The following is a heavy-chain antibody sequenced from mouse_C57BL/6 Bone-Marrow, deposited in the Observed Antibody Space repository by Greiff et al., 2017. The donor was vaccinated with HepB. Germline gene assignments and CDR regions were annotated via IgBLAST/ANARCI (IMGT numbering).Heavy chain of an antibody. CDR3: ARPSNYRAMDF. Sequence: QVQLQQPGAELVMPGASVKLSCKASGYTFTSYWMHWVKQRPGHGLEWIGAIDPSDSYTNYNQKFKGKSTLTVDKSSSTAYMQLSSLTSEDSAVYYCARPSNYRAMDFWGQGNSVTVSS. CDR1: GYTFTSYW. J-gene: IGHJ4*01. CDR2: IDPSDSYT. V-gene: IGHV1-69*01. D-gene: IGHD2-1*01.